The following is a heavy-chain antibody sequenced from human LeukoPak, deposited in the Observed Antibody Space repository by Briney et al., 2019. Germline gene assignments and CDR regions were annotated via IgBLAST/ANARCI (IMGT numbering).Heavy chain of an antibody. CDR3: ARGYGSFPYYFDY. V-gene: IGHV3-30*14. Sequence: PGRSLRLSCAASGFAFSTYEMYWVRQAPGKGLEWVAVISYDGSNKYYADSVKGRFTISRDNSKNTLYVQMNSLRAEDTAVYYCARGYGSFPYYFDYWGQGTLVTVSS. CDR1: GFAFSTYE. CDR2: ISYDGSNK. J-gene: IGHJ4*02. D-gene: IGHD6-6*01.